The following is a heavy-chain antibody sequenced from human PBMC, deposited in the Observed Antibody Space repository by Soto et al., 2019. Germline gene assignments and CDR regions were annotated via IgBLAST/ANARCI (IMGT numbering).Heavy chain of an antibody. CDR3: AGDGVRNGAYNGWLDP. CDR2: IKQDGREE. D-gene: IGHD3-16*01. CDR1: GFSFSSFW. V-gene: IGHV3-7*03. Sequence: GGSLRLSCAASGFSFSSFWMTWVRQAPGKGLERVANIKQDGREESYVASVKGRFTISRDNDKNLLYLQMDSLTPDDTAVYYCAGDGVRNGAYNGWLDPWGQGTLVTVSS. J-gene: IGHJ5*02.